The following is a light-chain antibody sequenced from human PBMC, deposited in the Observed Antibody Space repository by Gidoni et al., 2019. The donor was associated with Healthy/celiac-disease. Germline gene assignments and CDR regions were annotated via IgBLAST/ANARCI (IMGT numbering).Light chain of an antibody. V-gene: IGKV3-20*01. CDR1: QSVSSSY. J-gene: IGKJ2*01. CDR2: GAS. CDR3: QQDGSSPPKYT. Sequence: EIVLTQSPVTLSLSPGERATLSCRASQSVSSSYLAWYQQKPGQAPRLLIYGASSRATGSPDRFSGSGSGTDFTLTISRLEPEDFAVYYCQQDGSSPPKYTFGQGTKLEIK.